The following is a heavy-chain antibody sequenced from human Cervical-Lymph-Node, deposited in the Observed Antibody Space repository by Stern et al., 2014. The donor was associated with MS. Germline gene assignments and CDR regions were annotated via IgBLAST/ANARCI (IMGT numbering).Heavy chain of an antibody. J-gene: IGHJ5*02. Sequence: DQLAESGPGLLRPSETLSLTCTVSGASITSYYWSWIRQPPGKGLEWIGYIYYSGTTNYNASLKGRVAISIDTSKTQFSLRLSSVTAADTAVYYCARATDLWGQGTLVTVSS. CDR1: GASITSYY. V-gene: IGHV4-59*01. CDR3: ARATDL. CDR2: IYYSGTT.